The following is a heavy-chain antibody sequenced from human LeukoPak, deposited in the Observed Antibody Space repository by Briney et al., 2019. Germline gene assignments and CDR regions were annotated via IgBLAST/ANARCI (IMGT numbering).Heavy chain of an antibody. D-gene: IGHD2-8*01. Sequence: ASVKVSCKASRGTFSKFVISWVRQAPGHGLEWMGRIIPMFGVPSYSQKFQGRVTLIADKSTSTAYMELISLRSEDTAVYYCASIPTNGLDYWGQGTLVTVSS. CDR1: RGTFSKFV. V-gene: IGHV1-69*04. CDR3: ASIPTNGLDY. CDR2: IIPMFGVP. J-gene: IGHJ4*02.